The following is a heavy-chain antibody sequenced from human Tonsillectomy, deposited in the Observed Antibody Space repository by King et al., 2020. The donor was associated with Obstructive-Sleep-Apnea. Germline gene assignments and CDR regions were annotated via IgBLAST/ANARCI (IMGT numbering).Heavy chain of an antibody. CDR3: AKGGCSSTTCSFDD. CDR1: GLALNDFA. Sequence: VQLVESGGGWVKPARSLCLPFAVSGLALNDFAMHGVRQPPGRGLGGVSGIIWNSGSIGFADSVRGSFPLSRDNAKNSLYLQMNGLRAEDTALYYCAKGGCSSTTCSFDDWGQGTLVTVSS. CDR2: IIWNSGSI. J-gene: IGHJ4*02. D-gene: IGHD2-2*01. V-gene: IGHV3-9*01.